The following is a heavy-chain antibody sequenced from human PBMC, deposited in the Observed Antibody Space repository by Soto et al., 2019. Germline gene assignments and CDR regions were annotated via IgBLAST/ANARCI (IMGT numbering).Heavy chain of an antibody. J-gene: IGHJ4*03. CDR1: GYSFSDCW. D-gene: IGHD2-15*01. CDR2: VYPGDSDT. V-gene: IGHV5-51*01. Sequence: GQALQISCKGSGYSFSDCWIAWVRQMPGKGLEWMGIVYPGDSDTRYSPSFQGQVTISADRSISTAYLQWSSLKTSYTGMECCPRVVGKNEVDYWSHGPLVTRSS. CDR3: PRVVGKNEVDY.